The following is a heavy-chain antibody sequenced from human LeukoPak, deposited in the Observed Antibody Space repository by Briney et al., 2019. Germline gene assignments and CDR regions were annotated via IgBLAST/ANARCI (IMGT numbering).Heavy chain of an antibody. CDR1: GGSFSGYY. CDR2: INHSGST. V-gene: IGHV4-34*01. D-gene: IGHD3-9*01. J-gene: IGHJ4*02. Sequence: PSETLSLTCAVYGGSFSGYYWSWIRQPPGKGLEWIGEINHSGSTNYNPSLKSRVTISVDTSKNQFSLKLSSVTAADTAVYYCAREVFGILTGYYFDYWGQGTLVTVSS. CDR3: AREVFGILTGYYFDY.